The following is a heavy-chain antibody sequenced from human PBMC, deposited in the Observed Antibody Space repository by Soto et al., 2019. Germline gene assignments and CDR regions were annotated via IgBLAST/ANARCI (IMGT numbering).Heavy chain of an antibody. CDR1: GGTFSSYA. Sequence: QVQLVQSGAEVKKPGSSVKVSCKASGGTFSSYAISWVRQAPGQGLEWMGGIIPIFGTAYYAQKFQGRVTITADESTSTAYMELSSLRSEDTAVYYCARLYDYVWGSYQYQSGWFDPWGQGTLVTVSS. V-gene: IGHV1-69*01. CDR3: ARLYDYVWGSYQYQSGWFDP. CDR2: IIPIFGTA. D-gene: IGHD3-16*01. J-gene: IGHJ5*02.